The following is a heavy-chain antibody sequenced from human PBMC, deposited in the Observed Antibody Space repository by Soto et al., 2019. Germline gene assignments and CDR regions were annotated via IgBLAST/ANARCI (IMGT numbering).Heavy chain of an antibody. CDR2: ISGSGGST. J-gene: IGHJ6*02. Sequence: GGSLRLSCAASGFTFSSYAMSWVRQAPGKGLEWVSAISGSGGSTYYADSVKGRLTISRDNSKNTLYLQMNSLRAEDTAVYYCVLLCFGPYGMDVWGQGTTVTVSS. CDR3: VLLCFGPYGMDV. D-gene: IGHD3-10*01. CDR1: GFTFSSYA. V-gene: IGHV3-23*01.